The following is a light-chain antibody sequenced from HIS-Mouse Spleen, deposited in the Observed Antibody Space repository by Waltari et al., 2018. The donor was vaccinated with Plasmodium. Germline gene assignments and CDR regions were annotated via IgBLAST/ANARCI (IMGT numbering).Light chain of an antibody. J-gene: IGLJ3*02. CDR3: YSTDSSGNHRV. CDR2: EDS. Sequence: SYELTQPPSVSVSPGQTARITCPGDALPKKYAYWYQQKSGQAPVLVIYEDSKRPSGIPERFSGSSSGTMATLTISRAQVEDEADYYCYSTDSSGNHRVFGGGTKLTVL. V-gene: IGLV3-10*01. CDR1: ALPKKY.